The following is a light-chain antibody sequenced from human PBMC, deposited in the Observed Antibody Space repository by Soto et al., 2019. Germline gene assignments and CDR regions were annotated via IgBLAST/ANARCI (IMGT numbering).Light chain of an antibody. V-gene: IGLV1-40*01. CDR1: SSNLGAGYD. Sequence: QPVLTQPPSVSGAPGQRVTLSCTGNSSNLGAGYDVHWYQQLPGAAPKLVIFGTRNRPSGVPERFSGSKSGTSASLAITGRQAEDEAHYYCQAYDYSLTASVFGGGTKLTVL. J-gene: IGLJ3*02. CDR3: QAYDYSLTASV. CDR2: GTR.